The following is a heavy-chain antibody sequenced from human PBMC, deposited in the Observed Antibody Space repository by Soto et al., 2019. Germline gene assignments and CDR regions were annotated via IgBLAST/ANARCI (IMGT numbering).Heavy chain of an antibody. D-gene: IGHD3-3*01. CDR2: ITSSSSTI. Sequence: GSLRLSCAASGFTFSSYSMNWVRQAPGKGLEWVSSITSSSSTIYYADSVKGRFTISRDNAKNSLYLQMNSLRDEDTAVYYCARDSKTWSGYPIDSWGQGTLVTVSS. J-gene: IGHJ4*02. CDR3: ARDSKTWSGYPIDS. CDR1: GFTFSSYS. V-gene: IGHV3-48*02.